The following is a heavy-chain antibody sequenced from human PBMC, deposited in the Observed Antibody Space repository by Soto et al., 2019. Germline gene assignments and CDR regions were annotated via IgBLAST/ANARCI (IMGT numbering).Heavy chain of an antibody. D-gene: IGHD2-15*01. CDR2: IYHSGST. V-gene: IGHV4-30-2*01. J-gene: IGHJ4*02. CDR1: GGSISSGGYS. Sequence: PSETLSLTCAVSGGSISSGGYSWSWIRQPPGKGLEWIGYIYHSGSTYYNPSLKSRVTISVDRSKNQFSLKLSSVTAADTAVYYCARVSVVTHYFDYWGQGTLVTVSS. CDR3: ARVSVVTHYFDY.